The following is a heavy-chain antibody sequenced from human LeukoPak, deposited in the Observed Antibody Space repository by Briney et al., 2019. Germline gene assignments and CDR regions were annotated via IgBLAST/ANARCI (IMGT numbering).Heavy chain of an antibody. V-gene: IGHV3-48*03. J-gene: IGHJ6*03. D-gene: IGHD1-7*01. CDR3: ARVELAPYYYCMDV. Sequence: PGGSLTLSRQASGFTFYMYAMSWVRQAPGKGLEWVSYISSSGSTIYYADSVKGRFTISRDNAKNSLYLRVNSLRAEDTAVYYCARVELAPYYYCMDVWGKGTTVTVSS. CDR1: GFTFYMYA. CDR2: ISSSGSTI.